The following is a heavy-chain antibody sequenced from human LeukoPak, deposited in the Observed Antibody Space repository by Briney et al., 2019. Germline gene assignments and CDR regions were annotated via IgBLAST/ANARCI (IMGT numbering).Heavy chain of an antibody. V-gene: IGHV3-64*01. CDR1: GFTFSSYE. CDR2: ISSNGGGT. D-gene: IGHD4-17*01. CDR3: ARDASPGRTVTTSQYFYYYYYMDV. Sequence: GGSLRLSCAASGFTFSSYEMNWVRQAPGKGLEYVSAISSNGGGTYYGSSVKGRFTISRDNSKNTLYLQMGSLRAEDMAVYYCARDASPGRTVTTSQYFYYYYYMDVWGKGTTVTVSS. J-gene: IGHJ6*03.